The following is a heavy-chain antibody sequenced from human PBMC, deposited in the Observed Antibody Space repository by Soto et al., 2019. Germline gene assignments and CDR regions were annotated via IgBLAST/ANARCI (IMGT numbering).Heavy chain of an antibody. CDR2: IYWDDDK. CDR1: GFSLSTSGVG. D-gene: IGHD4-17*01. J-gene: IGHJ4*02. V-gene: IGHV2-5*02. Sequence: QITLKESGPTLVKPTQTLTLTCTFSGFSLSTSGVGVGWIRQPPGKALEWLALIYWDDDKRYSPSLKSRLTITKDTSKNQVVLTMTNMDPVETATYYIAHRGYGGHMDYWGQGTLVTVSS. CDR3: AHRGYGGHMDY.